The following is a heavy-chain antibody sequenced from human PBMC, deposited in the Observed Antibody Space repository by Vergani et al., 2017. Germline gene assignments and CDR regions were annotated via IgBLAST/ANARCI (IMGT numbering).Heavy chain of an antibody. J-gene: IGHJ5*02. CDR3: AKGTYYYDSSGYDWFDP. D-gene: IGHD3-22*01. CDR2: ISWNSGSI. V-gene: IGHV3-9*01. CDR1: GFTFDDYA. Sequence: EVQLVESGGGLVQPGRSLRLSCAASGFTFDDYAMHWVRQAPGKGLEWVSGISWNSGSIGYADSVKGRFTISRDNAKNSLYLQMNSLRAEDTALYYRAKGTYYYDSSGYDWFDPWGQGTLVTVSS.